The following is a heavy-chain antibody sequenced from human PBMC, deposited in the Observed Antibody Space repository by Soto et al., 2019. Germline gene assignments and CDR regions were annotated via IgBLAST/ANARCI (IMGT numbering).Heavy chain of an antibody. CDR2: INPNGGKT. V-gene: IGHV1-46*01. D-gene: IGHD6-19*01. CDR3: GRETSVPDY. Sequence: QVQLVQSGAEVKKPGASVKLSCKASGYTFALHYIHWVRQAPGQGLEWMGVINPNGGKTRFDQRVRGRLTMTSDTPTNTVYLDLSSLRSDDTAVYYCGRETSVPDYWGQGTLVTVAS. J-gene: IGHJ4*02. CDR1: GYTFALHY.